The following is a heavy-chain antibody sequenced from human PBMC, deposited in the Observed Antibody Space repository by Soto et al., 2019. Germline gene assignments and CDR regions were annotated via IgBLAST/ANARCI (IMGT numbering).Heavy chain of an antibody. CDR3: ARTFPRVVPAALKPPGVRFDP. J-gene: IGHJ5*02. CDR2: IYYSGST. D-gene: IGHD2-2*01. CDR1: GGSISSSSYY. V-gene: IGHV4-39*01. Sequence: SETLSLTCTVSGGSISSSSYYWGWIRQPPGKGLEWIGSIYYSGSTYYNPSLKSRVTISVDTSKNQFSLKLSSVTAADTAVYYCARTFPRVVPAALKPPGVRFDPWGQGTLVTVSS.